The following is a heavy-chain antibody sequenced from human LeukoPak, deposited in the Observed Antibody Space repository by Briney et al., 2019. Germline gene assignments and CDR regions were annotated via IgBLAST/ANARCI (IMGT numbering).Heavy chain of an antibody. CDR3: ARHHSITLFYGMDV. J-gene: IGHJ6*02. CDR2: IRYDGSNK. D-gene: IGHD3-10*01. Sequence: PGGSLRLSCAASGFTFSSYGMHWVRQAPGKGLEWVAFIRYDGSNKYYADSVKGRFTISRDNPKSTLYLQMNSLRAEDTAVYYCARHHSITLFYGMDVWGQGTTVTVSS. CDR1: GFTFSSYG. V-gene: IGHV3-30*02.